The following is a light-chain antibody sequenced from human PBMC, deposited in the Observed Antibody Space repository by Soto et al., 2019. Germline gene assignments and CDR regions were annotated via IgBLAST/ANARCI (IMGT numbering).Light chain of an antibody. CDR2: AAS. CDR3: QQSYSTPPA. J-gene: IGKJ5*01. CDR1: QSIITY. V-gene: IGKV1-39*01. Sequence: DLQMTQSPSSLSASVGDRVTITCRASQSIITYLNWYQQKPGKAPKLLIYAASSLQSGVPSRFSGSGSGTDFTLTISSLQPEDFGSYYCQQSYSTPPAFGQGTRLEIK.